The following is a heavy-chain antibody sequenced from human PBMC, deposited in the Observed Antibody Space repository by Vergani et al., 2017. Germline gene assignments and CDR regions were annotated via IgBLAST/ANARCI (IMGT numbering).Heavy chain of an antibody. CDR1: GFTFSDYY. J-gene: IGHJ6*03. CDR3: ARAIDYYCGGDCPRNDYYMDV. CDR2: ISSSGSTI. D-gene: IGHD2-21*01. V-gene: IGHV3-11*01. Sequence: QVQLVESGGGLVKPGGSLRLSCAASGFTFSDYYMSWIRQAPGKGLEWVSYISSSGSTIYYADSVKGRFTISRDNAKNSLYLQMNSLIAEDTAVYYCARAIDYYCGGDCPRNDYYMDVWGKGTTVTVSS.